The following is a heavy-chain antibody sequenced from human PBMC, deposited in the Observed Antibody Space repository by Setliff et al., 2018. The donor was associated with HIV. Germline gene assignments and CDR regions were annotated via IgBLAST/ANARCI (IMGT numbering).Heavy chain of an antibody. D-gene: IGHD6-6*01. Sequence: SETLSLTCTVSGDSVSSASYYWSWIRQPPGKGLEWIGYIYYSGTTYYNPSLQSRVTISVDTSKNQVPLKLSSVTAADTAVYYCASEAWTSYRSSSGYYYYYMDVWGKGTTVTVSS. CDR1: GDSVSSASYY. V-gene: IGHV4-61*01. CDR2: IYYSGTT. CDR3: ASEAWTSYRSSSGYYYYYMDV. J-gene: IGHJ6*03.